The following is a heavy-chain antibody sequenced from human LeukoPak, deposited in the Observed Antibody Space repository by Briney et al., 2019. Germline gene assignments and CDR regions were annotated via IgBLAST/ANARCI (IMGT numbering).Heavy chain of an antibody. Sequence: GGSLRLSCVASGFTFSDFGMHWVRQAPGKGLEWVAVMSHDDSHVYYTDSVKGRFTISRDNSKNTLYLQVNSLRVEDTAVYYCAREATVTTGYYYYYYMDVWGKGTTVTVSS. D-gene: IGHD4-17*01. V-gene: IGHV3-30*03. CDR3: AREATVTTGYYYYYYMDV. CDR1: GFTFSDFG. CDR2: MSHDDSHV. J-gene: IGHJ6*03.